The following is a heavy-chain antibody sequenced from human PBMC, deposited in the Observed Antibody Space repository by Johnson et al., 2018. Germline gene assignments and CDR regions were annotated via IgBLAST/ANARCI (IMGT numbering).Heavy chain of an antibody. J-gene: IGHJ1*01. CDR2: ITMQPTGYGT. V-gene: IGHV3-73*02. Sequence: EVQLVESGGGLVQPGESLKVSCVGSGFPLSGSAMHWVRQAPGKGLEWVGRITMQPTGYGTLYAASLKGRFVIPGDNSKNTGYREMSSLKNEDTAVYYWTGLPDYFHYWGQGTLGTVSS. CDR1: GFPLSGSA. D-gene: IGHD2-2*01. CDR3: TGLPDYFHY.